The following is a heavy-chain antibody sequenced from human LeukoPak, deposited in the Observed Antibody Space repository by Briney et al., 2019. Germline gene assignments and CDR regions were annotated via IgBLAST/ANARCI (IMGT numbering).Heavy chain of an antibody. CDR1: GFTVRDYG. D-gene: IGHD3-10*01. J-gene: IGHJ4*02. CDR3: ARGQTVSGAKYYFDF. CDR2: TRSRMYGGAP. Sequence: GGSLRLSCLTSGFTVRDYGLGWVRQAPGMGLEWVSFTRSRMYGGAPEYAASLRGRFSVSRDDSESIAYLQMNNLKSEDTAVYYCARGQTVSGAKYYFDFWSPGPLVPVSS. V-gene: IGHV3-49*04.